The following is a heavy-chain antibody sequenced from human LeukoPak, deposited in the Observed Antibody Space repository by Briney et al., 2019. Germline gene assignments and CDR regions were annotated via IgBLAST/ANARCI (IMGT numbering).Heavy chain of an antibody. J-gene: IGHJ4*02. CDR3: ARGRGAARPGSGYYFDY. V-gene: IGHV6-1*01. CDR1: GDSVSSNSAA. CDR2: TYYRSKWYN. Sequence: SQTLSLTCAISGDSVSSNSAAWNWIRQSPSRGLEWLGRTYYRSKWYNEYTISVKGRITINPDTSKNQFSLQLSSATPEDTAVYYCARGRGAARPGSGYYFDYWGQGTLVTVSS. D-gene: IGHD6-6*01.